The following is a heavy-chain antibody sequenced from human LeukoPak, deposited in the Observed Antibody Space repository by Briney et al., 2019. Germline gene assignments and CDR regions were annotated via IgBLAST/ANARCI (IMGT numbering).Heavy chain of an antibody. CDR2: ISSSSGYI. CDR3: ARDHYHKIHSVMVTAPDY. Sequence: GSLRLSCAASGFTFSTYTMNWVRQAPGKGLEWVSSISSSSGYIYYADSVKGRFSISRDNTKNSLYLQMHSLRAEDTAVYYCARDHYHKIHSVMVTAPDYWGQGTLVIVSS. D-gene: IGHD2-21*02. J-gene: IGHJ4*02. CDR1: GFTFSTYT. V-gene: IGHV3-21*04.